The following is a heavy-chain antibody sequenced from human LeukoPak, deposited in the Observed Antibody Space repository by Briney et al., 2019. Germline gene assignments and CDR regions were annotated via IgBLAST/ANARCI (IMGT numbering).Heavy chain of an antibody. CDR3: ARGGSGYGGLDAFDI. V-gene: IGHV3-53*01. J-gene: IGHJ3*02. CDR2: IYSGGST. CDR1: GFSVSSSY. D-gene: IGHD5-12*01. Sequence: GGSLRLSCVASGFSVSSSYMSWVRQAPGKGLEWISVIYSGGSTYYADSVKGRFTISRDNSKNTLYLQMNSLRAEDTAVYYCARGGSGYGGLDAFDIWGQGTMVTVSS.